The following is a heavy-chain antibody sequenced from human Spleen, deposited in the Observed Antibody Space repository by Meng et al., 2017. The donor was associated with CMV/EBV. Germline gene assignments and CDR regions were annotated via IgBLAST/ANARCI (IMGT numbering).Heavy chain of an antibody. J-gene: IGHJ4*02. CDR3: ARGGNLNYLYYFDN. Sequence: GESLKISCQGSGYSFATYWIGWVRQMPGKGLEWMGIIYPGDSDTRYSPPFQGQVTISADRSISTAYLQWSSLRASDTAMYYCARGGNLNYLYYFDNWGQGTLVTVSS. CDR1: GYSFATYW. CDR2: IYPGDSDT. D-gene: IGHD1-7*01. V-gene: IGHV5-51*01.